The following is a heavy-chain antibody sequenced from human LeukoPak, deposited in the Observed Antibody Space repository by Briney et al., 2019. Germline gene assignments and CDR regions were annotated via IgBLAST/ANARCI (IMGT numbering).Heavy chain of an antibody. J-gene: IGHJ3*01. CDR2: ISGGANNI. CDR1: GFWFSNYA. CDR3: GRHPEGDYNGAFDF. V-gene: IGHV3-23*01. Sequence: GGSLRLSCAASGFWFSNYAMAWIRQAPEKGLEWVSSISGGANNIKYSDSAKGRFSISRDNSKNTLYLQMDNLRVDDTALYYCGRHPEGDYNGAFDFWGQGTKVTVSP. D-gene: IGHD4-17*01.